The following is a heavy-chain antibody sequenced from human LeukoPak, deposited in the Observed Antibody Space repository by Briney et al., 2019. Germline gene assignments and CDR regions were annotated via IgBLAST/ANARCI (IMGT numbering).Heavy chain of an antibody. CDR1: GYTFTSYD. CDR3: ARWSTFGGAAADY. J-gene: IGHJ4*02. Sequence: GASVTVSCKASGYTFTSYDINWVRQATGQGLEWMGWMNPNSGNTGYAQKFQGRVTITRKTSISTAYMELSSLRSEDTAVYYCARWSTFGGAAADYWGQGTLVTVSS. CDR2: MNPNSGNT. V-gene: IGHV1-8*03. D-gene: IGHD3-16*01.